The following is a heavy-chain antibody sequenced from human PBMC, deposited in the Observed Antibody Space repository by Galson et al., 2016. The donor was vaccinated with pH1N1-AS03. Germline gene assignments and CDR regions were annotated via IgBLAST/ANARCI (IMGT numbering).Heavy chain of an antibody. V-gene: IGHV3-11*01. CDR3: ARSYGGTSLDI. J-gene: IGHJ3*02. Sequence: SLRLSCAASGFNLSDYYMTWIRQAPGKGLEWVSYIRSSGTTIFYADSAEGRFTISRDNAKNSLFLQMDSLRAEDTAVYYCARSYGGTSLDIWGQGQWSPSLQ. CDR1: GFNLSDYY. D-gene: IGHD4-23*01. CDR2: IRSSGTTI.